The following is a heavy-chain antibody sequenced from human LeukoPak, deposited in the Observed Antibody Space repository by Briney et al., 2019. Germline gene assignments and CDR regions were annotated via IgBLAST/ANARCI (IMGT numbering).Heavy chain of an antibody. V-gene: IGHV3-43*02. J-gene: IGHJ4*02. D-gene: IGHD6-19*01. CDR3: ARESESSGWYDY. CDR1: GFMFHDYA. Sequence: GGSLRLSCAAPGFMFHDYAIHWVRQAPGKGLEWVSLISGDGGSTFYADSVKGRFTISRDNSKDSLYLQMNSLRSDDTALYYCARESESSGWYDYWGQGTLVTVSS. CDR2: ISGDGGST.